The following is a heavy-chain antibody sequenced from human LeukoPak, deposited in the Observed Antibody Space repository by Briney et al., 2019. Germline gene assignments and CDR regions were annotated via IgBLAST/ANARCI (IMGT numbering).Heavy chain of an antibody. J-gene: IGHJ4*02. CDR1: GCTFSSYG. V-gene: IGHV3-30*02. CDR3: AKDPQKWESYFDY. CDR2: IRYDGSNK. Sequence: GGSLRLSCAASGCTFSSYGMHWVRQAPGKGLEWVAFIRYDGSNKYYADSVKGRFTISRDNSKNTLYLQMNSLRAEDTAVYYCAKDPQKWESYFDYWGQGTLVTVSS. D-gene: IGHD1-26*01.